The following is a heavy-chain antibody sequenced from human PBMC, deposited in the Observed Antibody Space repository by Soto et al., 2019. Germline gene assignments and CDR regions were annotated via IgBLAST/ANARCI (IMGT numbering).Heavy chain of an antibody. Sequence: GGSLRLSCAASGFTFSSYEMNWVRQAPGKGLEWVSYISSSGSTIYYADSVKGRFTISRDNAKNSLYLQMNSLRAEDTAVYYCASPRVQDCGGDCYYYYGVDVWGQGTTVTVSS. CDR1: GFTFSSYE. J-gene: IGHJ6*02. CDR3: ASPRVQDCGGDCYYYYGVDV. V-gene: IGHV3-48*03. CDR2: ISSSGSTI. D-gene: IGHD2-21*02.